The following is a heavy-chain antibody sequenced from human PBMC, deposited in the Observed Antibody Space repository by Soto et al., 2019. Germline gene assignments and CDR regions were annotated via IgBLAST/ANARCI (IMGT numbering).Heavy chain of an antibody. J-gene: IGHJ6*02. Sequence: GESLKIWCNGSGYTCTNYCIGLVLQMPGKGLEWMGIIYPGDSDTKYNPSFQGQVTISADKSITTTYLRWTSLKASDTAIYYCAASIFYYGMDVWGQGTTVTVSS. CDR2: IYPGDSDT. CDR1: GYTCTNYC. V-gene: IGHV5-51*01. CDR3: AASIFYYGMDV.